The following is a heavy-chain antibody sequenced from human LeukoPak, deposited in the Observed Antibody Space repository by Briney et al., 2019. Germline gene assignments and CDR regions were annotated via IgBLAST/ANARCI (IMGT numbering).Heavy chain of an antibody. D-gene: IGHD3-9*01. CDR2: ISSTSSYI. CDR1: GFTFSSY. V-gene: IGHV3-21*01. J-gene: IGHJ4*02. Sequence: GGSLRLSCAASGFTFSSYMNWVRHAPGKGLEWVSSISSTSSYIYYADSVKGRFTIARDNAKNSLYLQMNSMRADDTAVYYCAVGQSRYYDWYLGFFDYWGQGTLVTVSS. CDR3: AVGQSRYYDWYLGFFDY.